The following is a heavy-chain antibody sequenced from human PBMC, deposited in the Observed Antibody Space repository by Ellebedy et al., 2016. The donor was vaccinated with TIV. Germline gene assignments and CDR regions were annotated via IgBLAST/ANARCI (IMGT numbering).Heavy chain of an antibody. CDR2: INKDGSET. D-gene: IGHD1-14*01. J-gene: IGHJ4*02. CDR1: GFTFSDYY. Sequence: GESLKISXAASGFTFSDYYMSWVRQAPGKGLEWVANINKDGSETYYVDSVKGRFTISRDNTWKSMYLEMRGLRVEDTAVYYCATGPRCNDDECFSGILLWGQGTQVIVSS. CDR3: ATGPRCNDDECFSGILL. V-gene: IGHV3-7*03.